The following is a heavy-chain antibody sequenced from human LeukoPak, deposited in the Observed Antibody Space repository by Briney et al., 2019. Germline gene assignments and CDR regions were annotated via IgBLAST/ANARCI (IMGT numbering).Heavy chain of an antibody. D-gene: IGHD3-10*01. J-gene: IGHJ4*02. CDR1: GYTFTRYY. V-gene: IGHV1-2*02. CDR3: ARDLYYGSGSYPDY. CDR2: INPNSGGT. Sequence: SSVKVSCKAAGYTFTRYYMHWVRQAPGQGLEWMGWINPNSGGTNYAQKFQGRVTMTRDTSISTAYMELSRLRSDDTAVYYCARDLYYGSGSYPDYWGQGTLVTASS.